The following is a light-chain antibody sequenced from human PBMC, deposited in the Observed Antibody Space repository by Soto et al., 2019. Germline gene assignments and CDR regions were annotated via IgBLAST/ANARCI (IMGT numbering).Light chain of an antibody. CDR1: SSDVGGYNY. Sequence: SGLTHPASVSGSPGRSITISCTGTSSDVGGYNYVSWYQQHPGKAPKLMIYDVSNRPSGVSNRFSGSKSGNTASLTISGLQAEDEADYYCSSYTSSSTPVFGTGTKVTVL. CDR3: SSYTSSSTPV. CDR2: DVS. J-gene: IGLJ1*01. V-gene: IGLV2-14*01.